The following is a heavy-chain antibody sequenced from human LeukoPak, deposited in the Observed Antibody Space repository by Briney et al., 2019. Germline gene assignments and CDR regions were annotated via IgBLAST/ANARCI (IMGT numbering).Heavy chain of an antibody. CDR2: IYYCGGT. V-gene: IGHV4-59*08. Sequence: SETLSLPWPVSGGSPSSYYWSRIRPPPRKGLELIAYIYYCGGTNFHPALKSRVTISVDTSKNQFSLKLSSVTTSDTAVYYCARCAGGDCRLFDYWGQGTLVTVSS. D-gene: IGHD2-21*02. CDR1: GGSPSSYY. J-gene: IGHJ4*02. CDR3: ARCAGGDCRLFDY.